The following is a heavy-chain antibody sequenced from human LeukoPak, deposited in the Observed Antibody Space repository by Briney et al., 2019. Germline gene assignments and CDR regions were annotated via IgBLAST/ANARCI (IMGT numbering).Heavy chain of an antibody. CDR3: ARDQGPRLRDCTNGVCYAKTDHYYYYMDV. V-gene: IGHV4-61*02. CDR2: ISPSGST. CDR1: GGSINGGNYY. Sequence: PSETLSLTCTVSGGSINGGNYYWTWLRQPAGKGLEWIGRISPSGSTNHNPSLTSRVTISVDTSKNQFSLKLNFVTAADTAVYYCARDQGPRLRDCTNGVCYAKTDHYYYYMDVWGKGTTVTVSS. D-gene: IGHD2-8*01. J-gene: IGHJ6*03.